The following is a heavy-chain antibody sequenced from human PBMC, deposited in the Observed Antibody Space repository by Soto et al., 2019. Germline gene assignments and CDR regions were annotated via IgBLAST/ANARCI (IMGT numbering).Heavy chain of an antibody. Sequence: SQTLSLTCVISGDSVSSNSAAWNWIGQSPSRGLEWLGRTYYRSKWYNDYAVSVKSRITINPDTSKNQFSLQLNSVTPEDTAVYYCARNWNAGSRAYYYYGMDVWGQGTTVTVSS. CDR3: ARNWNAGSRAYYYYGMDV. V-gene: IGHV6-1*01. J-gene: IGHJ6*02. CDR2: TYYRSKWYN. CDR1: GDSVSSNSAA. D-gene: IGHD1-1*01.